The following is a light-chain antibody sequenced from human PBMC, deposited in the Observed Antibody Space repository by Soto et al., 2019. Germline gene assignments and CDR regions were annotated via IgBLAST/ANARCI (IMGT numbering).Light chain of an antibody. V-gene: IGLV2-11*01. CDR2: DVS. J-gene: IGLJ1*01. Sequence: QSVLTQPRSVSGSPGQSVTISCTGTSNDVGGYNYVPWYQQHPGKAPKLIIYDVSERPSGVPDRFSGSKSGNTASPTISGLRAEDEADYSCCSYAGSSGVFGTGTKVTVL. CDR1: SNDVGGYNY. CDR3: CSYAGSSGV.